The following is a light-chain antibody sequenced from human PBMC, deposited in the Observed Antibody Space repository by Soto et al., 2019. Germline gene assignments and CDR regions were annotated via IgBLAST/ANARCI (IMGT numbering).Light chain of an antibody. CDR1: QSLTNNY. J-gene: IGKJ4*01. CDR3: QQYGSSLPVT. Sequence: EIVVTQSPGTLSLSPGERATLSCRASQSLTNNYLAWYQQKHGQAPRLLIYAASSRATGIPDRFSGSGSETDFTLTISRLEPEDFAVYYCQQYGSSLPVTFGGGTNVEIK. CDR2: AAS. V-gene: IGKV3-20*01.